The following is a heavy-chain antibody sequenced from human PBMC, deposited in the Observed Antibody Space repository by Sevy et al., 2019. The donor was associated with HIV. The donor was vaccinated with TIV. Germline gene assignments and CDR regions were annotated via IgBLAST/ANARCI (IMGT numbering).Heavy chain of an antibody. CDR3: ITDPLFGGSGSQDGMDV. J-gene: IGHJ6*02. V-gene: IGHV3-15*01. CDR2: IKNKTDGGTT. D-gene: IGHD3-10*01. Sequence: GGSLRLSCAASGFTFSNAWMNWVRQAPGKGLEWVGRIKNKTDGGTTDYAAPVKGRFTISRDDSKNTVYLQINSLKIEDTAVYYCITDPLFGGSGSQDGMDVWGQGTTVTVSS. CDR1: GFTFSNAW.